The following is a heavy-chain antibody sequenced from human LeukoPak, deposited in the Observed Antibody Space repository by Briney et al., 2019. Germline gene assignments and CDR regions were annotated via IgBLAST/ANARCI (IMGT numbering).Heavy chain of an antibody. CDR2: ITHSGST. Sequence: SETLSLTCAVYGGSFSGYYWSWIRQPPGKGLGWIGEITHSGSTNYNPSLKSRVTISVDTSKNQFSLKLSSVTAADTAVYYCARIAAVTTGNYYYYYMDVWGKGTTVTVSS. CDR1: GGSFSGYY. V-gene: IGHV4-34*01. CDR3: ARIAAVTTGNYYYYYMDV. D-gene: IGHD4-17*01. J-gene: IGHJ6*03.